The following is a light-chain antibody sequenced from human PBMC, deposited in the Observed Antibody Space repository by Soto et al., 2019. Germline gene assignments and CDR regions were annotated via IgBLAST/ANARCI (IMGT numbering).Light chain of an antibody. CDR2: GVS. Sequence: TQKPNTLSLSPGEGATLSCRASQSVTSTSLAWYQQKPGQAPRLLIYGVSTGATGIPDRFSGSGSGTDFTLTISRLEPEEDAVYYCRQYGGSPALTFGEGSMVDVK. CDR1: QSVTSTS. CDR3: RQYGGSPALT. V-gene: IGKV3-20*01. J-gene: IGKJ4*01.